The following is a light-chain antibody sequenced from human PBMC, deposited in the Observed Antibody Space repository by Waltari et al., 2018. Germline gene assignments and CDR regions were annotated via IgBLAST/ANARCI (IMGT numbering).Light chain of an antibody. CDR1: NLARRS. J-gene: IGLJ1*01. CDR3: QIWDTLSHHFV. Sequence: SFVLTQPPSVSVAPGQTARITCGGNNLARRSINWDQQKPGQAPVLVVYDDIDRPSGIPERLSGSKSGNTATLSITRVEAGDEADYYCQIWDTLSHHFVFGAGTKVTVL. V-gene: IGLV3-21*02. CDR2: DDI.